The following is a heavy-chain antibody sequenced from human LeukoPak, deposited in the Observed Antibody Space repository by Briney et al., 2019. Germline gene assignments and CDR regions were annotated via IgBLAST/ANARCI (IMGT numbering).Heavy chain of an antibody. Sequence: SETLSLTCTVSGDSVSSYYWSWIRQPPGKRLEWIGCISDNWSTNYNPSLKSRVTISVDTSKSQFSLKLSSVTAADTAVYYCARGRLLEWFDSWGQGTLVSVSS. CDR2: ISDNWST. CDR3: ARGRLLEWFDS. CDR1: GDSVSSYY. J-gene: IGHJ5*02. V-gene: IGHV4-59*02. D-gene: IGHD3-3*01.